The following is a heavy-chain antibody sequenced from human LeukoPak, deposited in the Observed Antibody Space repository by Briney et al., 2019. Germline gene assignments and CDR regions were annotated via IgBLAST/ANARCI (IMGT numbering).Heavy chain of an antibody. V-gene: IGHV4-38-2*02. J-gene: IGHJ5*02. CDR2: IYHSGST. D-gene: IGHD6-13*01. CDR1: GYSISSGYY. Sequence: SETLSLTCTVSGYSISSGYYWGWIRQPPGKGLEWIGSIYHSGSTYYNPSLKSRVTISVDTSKNQFSLKLSSVTAADTAVYYCARDGPQLADDINWFDPWGQGTLVTVSS. CDR3: ARDGPQLADDINWFDP.